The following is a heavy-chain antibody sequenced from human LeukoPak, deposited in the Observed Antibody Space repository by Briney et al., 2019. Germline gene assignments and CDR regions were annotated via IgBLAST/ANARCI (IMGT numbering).Heavy chain of an antibody. CDR1: RFTLINYW. V-gene: IGHV3-7*04. D-gene: IGHD6-25*01. J-gene: IGHJ3*02. Sequence: GGSLRLSSAASRFTLINYWMSWVRQVPGKGLEWVANIKQDGGEKYFVDSVKGRFSISRDNEKNSLYLQMNSLRAEVTAVYYCARSLAAGFDIWGQGTVVTVSS. CDR2: IKQDGGEK. CDR3: ARSLAAGFDI.